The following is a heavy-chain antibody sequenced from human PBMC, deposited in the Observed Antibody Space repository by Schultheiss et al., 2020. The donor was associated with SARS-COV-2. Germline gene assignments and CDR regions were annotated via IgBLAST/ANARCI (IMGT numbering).Heavy chain of an antibody. D-gene: IGHD3-3*01. CDR1: GFTFSSYA. Sequence: GESLKISCAASGFTFSSYAMSWVRQAPGKGLEWVLAISGSGGSTYYADSVKGRFTISRDNSKNTLYLQMSSLGDEDTAVYYCAKGPHDFWSGYQGYYYMDVWGKGTTVTVSS. CDR2: ISGSGGST. J-gene: IGHJ6*03. V-gene: IGHV3-23*01. CDR3: AKGPHDFWSGYQGYYYMDV.